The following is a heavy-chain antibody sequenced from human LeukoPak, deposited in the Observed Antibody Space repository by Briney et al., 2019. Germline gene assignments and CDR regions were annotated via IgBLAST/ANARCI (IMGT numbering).Heavy chain of an antibody. CDR1: GFTVSYNY. CDR2: IYSGGST. V-gene: IGHV3-66*01. CDR3: ARDGDAAMSVASGGMDV. D-gene: IGHD5-18*01. J-gene: IGHJ6*02. Sequence: PGGSLRLSCAASGFTVSYNYMSWVRQAPGKGLEWVSIIYSGGSTNYTDSVKGRFTISRDTSRNTLYLQRNTLRAEDTAVYYCARDGDAAMSVASGGMDVWGQGTTVTVSS.